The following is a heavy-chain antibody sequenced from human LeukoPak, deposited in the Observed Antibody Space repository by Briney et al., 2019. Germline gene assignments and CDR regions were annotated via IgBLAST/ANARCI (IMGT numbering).Heavy chain of an antibody. CDR3: ARDGGLTIVRGVVDL. D-gene: IGHD3-10*01. CDR2: IFHTGHT. J-gene: IGHJ5*02. Sequence: SETLSLTCTVSGGSVSSSNWWTWIRQTPGEGLEWIGEIFHTGHTNYNPSLKSRVTISVDKSSNHFSLNLNSVTAADTAVCYCARDGGLTIVRGVVDLWGQGTLVTVSS. V-gene: IGHV4-4*02. CDR1: GGSVSSSNW.